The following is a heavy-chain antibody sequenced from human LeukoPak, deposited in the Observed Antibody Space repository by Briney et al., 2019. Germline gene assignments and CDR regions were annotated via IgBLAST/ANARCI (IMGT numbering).Heavy chain of an antibody. V-gene: IGHV1-69*05. CDR3: ASSYYYDSSGYYAYYFDY. CDR1: GGTFSSYA. CDR2: IIPIFGTA. Sequence: ASVKVSCKASGGTFSSYAISWVRQAPGHGLEWMGGIIPIFGTANYAQKFQGRVTITTDESTSTAYMELSSLRSEDTAVYYCASSYYYDSSGYYAYYFDYWGQGTLVTVSS. J-gene: IGHJ4*02. D-gene: IGHD3-22*01.